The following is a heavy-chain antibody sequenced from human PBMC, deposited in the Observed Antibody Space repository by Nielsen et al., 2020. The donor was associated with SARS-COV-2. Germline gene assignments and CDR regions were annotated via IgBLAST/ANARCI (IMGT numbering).Heavy chain of an antibody. CDR2: ISYDGSNK. J-gene: IGHJ3*01. D-gene: IGHD3-22*01. CDR1: GFIFSSYA. V-gene: IGHV3-30*14. CDR3: ARGSDYYDSSGLV. Sequence: GGSLRLSCAASGFIFSSYAMHWVRQAPGKGLEWVAVISYDGSNKYYADSVKGRFTISRDNSKNTLYLQMNSLRAEGTAVYYCARGSDYYDSSGLVWGQGTMVTVSS.